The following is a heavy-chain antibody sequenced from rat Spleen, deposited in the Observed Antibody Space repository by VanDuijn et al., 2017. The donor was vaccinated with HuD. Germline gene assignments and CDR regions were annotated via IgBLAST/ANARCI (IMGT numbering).Heavy chain of an antibody. V-gene: IGHV5-7*01. CDR3: ARPPY. J-gene: IGHJ2*01. CDR2: FSYDGSSI. CDR1: GFTFNDYY. Sequence: EVQLVESGGGVVQPGRSLNLSCAASGFTFNDYYMAWFGQAPKKGWEWVATFSYDGSSINYRDPVKGRFTISRDNEKSTLYLQMDSLRSEDTATYYCARPPYWGQGVMVTVSS. D-gene: IGHD3-1*01.